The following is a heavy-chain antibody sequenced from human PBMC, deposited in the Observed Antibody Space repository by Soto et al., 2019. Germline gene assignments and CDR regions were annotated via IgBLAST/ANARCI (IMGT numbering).Heavy chain of an antibody. CDR3: AREIDSGYERGDAFDI. Sequence: SETLSLTCTVSGGPISSYYWSWIRQPPGKGLEWIGYIYYSGSTNYNPSLKSRVTISVDTSKNQFSLKLSSVTAADTAVYYCAREIDSGYERGDAFDIWGQGTMVTVSS. V-gene: IGHV4-59*01. CDR2: IYYSGST. CDR1: GGPISSYY. D-gene: IGHD5-12*01. J-gene: IGHJ3*02.